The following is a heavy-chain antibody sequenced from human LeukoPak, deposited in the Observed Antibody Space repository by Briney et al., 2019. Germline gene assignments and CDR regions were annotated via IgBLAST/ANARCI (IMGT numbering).Heavy chain of an antibody. Sequence: GGSLRLSCAASGSTFSSYGMHWVRQAPGKGLEWVAFIRFDASNIQYADPVKGRFTISRDNSKSTLYLQMNSLRAEDTAVYFCAKEGPFSGPVTDYWGQGTLVTVSS. D-gene: IGHD5-12*01. CDR1: GSTFSSYG. J-gene: IGHJ4*02. CDR3: AKEGPFSGPVTDY. CDR2: IRFDASNI. V-gene: IGHV3-30*02.